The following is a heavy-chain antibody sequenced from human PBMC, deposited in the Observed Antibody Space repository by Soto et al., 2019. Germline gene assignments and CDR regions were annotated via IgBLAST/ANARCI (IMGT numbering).Heavy chain of an antibody. D-gene: IGHD6-19*01. CDR1: GGSISSGGYS. CDR2: IYHSGST. CDR3: ASAGGLGAVAADY. V-gene: IGHV4-30-2*01. J-gene: IGHJ4*02. Sequence: QLQLQESGSGLVKPSQTLSLTCAVSGGSISSGGYSWSWIRQPPGKGLEWIGYIYHSGSTYYNPPLQRRVTISVDRSKNQFSLKLSAVTAADTAVYYCASAGGLGAVAADYWGQGTLVTVSS.